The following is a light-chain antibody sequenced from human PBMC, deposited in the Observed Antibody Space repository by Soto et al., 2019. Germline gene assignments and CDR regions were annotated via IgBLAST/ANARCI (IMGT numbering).Light chain of an antibody. J-gene: IGLJ1*01. CDR1: TSNIGAPYD. CDR3: QSYDSSLDNYV. Sequence: VLTQPPSVSGAPGPRVSISCTRSTSNIGAPYDVHWYQHLTGTTPKLLIYGDNNRPSRVPDRCNGSHCGTSASLAITPLQAGDEADYYCQSYDSSLDNYVFGTGTKLTVL. CDR2: GDN. V-gene: IGLV1-40*01.